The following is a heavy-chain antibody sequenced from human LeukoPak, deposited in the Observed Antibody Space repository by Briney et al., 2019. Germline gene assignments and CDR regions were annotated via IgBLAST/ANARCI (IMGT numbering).Heavy chain of an antibody. J-gene: IGHJ4*02. CDR2: IYWDDDK. Sequence: SGPSLVKPTQTLTLTCTFSGLSVSTSRGGVGWIHEPPGKALECLALIYWDDDKRYSPSLKSRLTIAKDTAKNQVVLTMANMDPVDTATYYCAHAAITMVRGIIKTPGLFDYWGQGTLVNVSS. D-gene: IGHD3-10*01. V-gene: IGHV2-5*02. CDR3: AHAAITMVRGIIKTPGLFDY. CDR1: GLSVSTSRGG.